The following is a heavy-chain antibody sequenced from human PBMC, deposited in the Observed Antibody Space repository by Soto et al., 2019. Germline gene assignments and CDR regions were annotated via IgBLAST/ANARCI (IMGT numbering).Heavy chain of an antibody. Sequence: LILSCAASGFTFSDYYMSWIRQAPGKGLEWVSYISSGGDTTYYADSVKGRFTISRDNAKNSLSLQMNSLRAEDTAVYYCARGGFLAVAALDCWGQGTMVAVSS. D-gene: IGHD6-19*01. V-gene: IGHV3-11*01. CDR2: ISSGGDTT. CDR3: ARGGFLAVAALDC. J-gene: IGHJ4*02. CDR1: GFTFSDYY.